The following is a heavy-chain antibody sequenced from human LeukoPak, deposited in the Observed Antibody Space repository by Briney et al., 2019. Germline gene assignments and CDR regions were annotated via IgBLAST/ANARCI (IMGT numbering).Heavy chain of an antibody. Sequence: GGSLRLSCPPSGFTFDDYAMHWVRQAPGKGLEGVSLISWDGGSTYYADSVKGRFTISRDNSKNSLYLQMNSLRAEDTALYYCAKGYGSGSHDAFDIWGQGTMVTVSS. V-gene: IGHV3-43D*04. D-gene: IGHD3-10*01. CDR3: AKGYGSGSHDAFDI. CDR1: GFTFDDYA. J-gene: IGHJ3*02. CDR2: ISWDGGST.